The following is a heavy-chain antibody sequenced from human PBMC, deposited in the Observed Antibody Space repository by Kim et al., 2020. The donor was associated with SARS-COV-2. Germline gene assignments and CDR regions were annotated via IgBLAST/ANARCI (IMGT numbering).Heavy chain of an antibody. D-gene: IGHD3-22*01. Sequence: SETLSLTCAVYGGSFSGYYWSWIRQPPGKGLEWIGEINHSGSTNYNPSLKSRVTISVDTSKNQFSLKLSSVTAADTAVYYCARARIPTMIEGNWFDPWGQGTLVTVSS. J-gene: IGHJ5*02. CDR1: GGSFSGYY. CDR2: INHSGST. CDR3: ARARIPTMIEGNWFDP. V-gene: IGHV4-34*01.